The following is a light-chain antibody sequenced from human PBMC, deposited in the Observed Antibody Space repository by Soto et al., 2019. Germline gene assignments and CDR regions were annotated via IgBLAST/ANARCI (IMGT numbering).Light chain of an antibody. Sequence: QSVLTQPASVSGSPGQSITISCTGTSSDVGNYNLVSWYQQHPGKAPKLMIYEGSKRPSGVSNRFSGSKSGNTASLTISGLQAEDEADYYCCSYAGTRFGGGTKLTVL. CDR2: EGS. V-gene: IGLV2-23*01. CDR3: CSYAGTR. J-gene: IGLJ2*01. CDR1: SSDVGNYNL.